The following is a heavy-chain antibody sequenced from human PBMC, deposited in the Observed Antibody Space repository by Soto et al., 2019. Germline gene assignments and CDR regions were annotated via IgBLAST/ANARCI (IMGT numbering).Heavy chain of an antibody. D-gene: IGHD3-22*01. CDR3: ARSSGPYYYDSSGYYYYYYGMDV. Sequence: GESLKISCKGSGYSFTSYWIGWVRQMPGKGLEWMGIIYPGDSDTRYSPSFQGQVTISADKSISTAYLQWSSLKASDTAMYYCARSSGPYYYDSSGYYYYYYGMDVWGQGTTVTVYS. CDR2: IYPGDSDT. V-gene: IGHV5-51*01. CDR1: GYSFTSYW. J-gene: IGHJ6*02.